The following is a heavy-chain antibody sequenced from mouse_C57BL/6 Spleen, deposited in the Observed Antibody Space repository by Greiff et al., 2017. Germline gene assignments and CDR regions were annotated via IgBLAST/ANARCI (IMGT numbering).Heavy chain of an antibody. Sequence: VKLMESGAELARPGAPVKMSCKASGYTFTSYPMHWVKQRPGQGLELIGYINPSSGYTKYNQKFKDKATLTADKSYSTAYMQLSSLTSEDSAVYDCARSLYDGYYGYWGQGTTLTVSS. J-gene: IGHJ2*01. CDR3: ARSLYDGYYGY. V-gene: IGHV1-4*01. CDR2: INPSSGYT. CDR1: GYTFTSYP. D-gene: IGHD2-3*01.